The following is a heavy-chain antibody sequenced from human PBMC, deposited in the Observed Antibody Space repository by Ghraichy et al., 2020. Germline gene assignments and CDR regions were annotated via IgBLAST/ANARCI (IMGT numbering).Heavy chain of an antibody. CDR2: IKQDGSEK. CDR3: ARRFYYDSSGYYYVLDY. D-gene: IGHD3-22*01. CDR1: GFTFSSYW. J-gene: IGHJ4*02. Sequence: GGSLRLSCAASGFTFSSYWMSWVRQAPGKGLEWVANIKQDGSEKYYVDSVKGRFTISRDNAKNSLYLQMNSLRAEDTAVYYCARRFYYDSSGYYYVLDYWGQGTLVTVSS. V-gene: IGHV3-7*01.